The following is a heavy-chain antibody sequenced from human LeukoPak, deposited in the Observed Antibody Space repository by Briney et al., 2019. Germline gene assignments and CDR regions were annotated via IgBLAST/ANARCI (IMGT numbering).Heavy chain of an antibody. J-gene: IGHJ6*02. CDR3: ATYSSSWYYYYYGMDV. V-gene: IGHV1-8*01. CDR1: GYTFTSYD. Sequence: ASVKVSCKASGYTFTSYDINWVRQATGQGLEWMGWMNPNSGNTGYAQKFQGRVTMTRNTSISTAYMELSSLRSEDTAVYCCATYSSSWYYYYYGMDVWGQGTTVTVSS. CDR2: MNPNSGNT. D-gene: IGHD6-13*01.